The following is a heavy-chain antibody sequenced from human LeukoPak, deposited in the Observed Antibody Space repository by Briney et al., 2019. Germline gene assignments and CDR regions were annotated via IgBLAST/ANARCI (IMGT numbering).Heavy chain of an antibody. V-gene: IGHV3-7*03. Sequence: PGGSLRLSCAASGFTFSSYWMSWVRQAPGKGLEWVANIKQDGSEKYYVDSVKGRFTISRDNAKNSLYLQMNSLRAEDTAVYYCAKEVTGYYDFWSGYSDWGQGTLVTVSS. D-gene: IGHD3-3*01. J-gene: IGHJ4*02. CDR2: IKQDGSEK. CDR3: AKEVTGYYDFWSGYSD. CDR1: GFTFSSYW.